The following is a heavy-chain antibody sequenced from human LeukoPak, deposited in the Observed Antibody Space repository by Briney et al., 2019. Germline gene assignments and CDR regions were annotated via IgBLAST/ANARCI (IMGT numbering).Heavy chain of an antibody. V-gene: IGHV3-11*04. CDR2: ISDSGSTI. J-gene: IGHJ4*02. D-gene: IGHD1-26*01. CDR3: ARDLRYASGTYYFDY. Sequence: NSGGSLRLSCAASGFTFSDYYMSWIRQAPGKGLEWVSYISDSGSTIFYADSVKGRFTISRDNAKNSLYLQMNSLRAEDTAVYYCARDLRYASGTYYFDYWGQGTLVTVSS. CDR1: GFTFSDYY.